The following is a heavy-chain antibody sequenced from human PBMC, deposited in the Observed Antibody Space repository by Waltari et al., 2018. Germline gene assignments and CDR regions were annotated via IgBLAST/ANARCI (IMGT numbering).Heavy chain of an antibody. Sequence: EGHLLESGGGLVQPGGSLRPSCLASGFPFINYALGWVRQAPGKGLEWVSGISDSGVVTKYADSVKGRFTVSRDNSKNTLYLQLNSLRAEDTAVYYCARHLYSIDYLELDNWGQGTLVTVSS. J-gene: IGHJ4*02. CDR1: GFPFINYA. V-gene: IGHV3-23*01. CDR2: ISDSGVVT. CDR3: ARHLYSIDYLELDN. D-gene: IGHD3-22*01.